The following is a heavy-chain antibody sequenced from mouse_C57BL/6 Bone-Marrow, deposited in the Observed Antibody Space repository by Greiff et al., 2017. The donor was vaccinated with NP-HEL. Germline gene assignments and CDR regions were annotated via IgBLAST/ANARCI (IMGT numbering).Heavy chain of an antibody. V-gene: IGHV1-9*01. CDR3: ARDNWDLWYFDV. J-gene: IGHJ1*03. D-gene: IGHD4-1*01. Sequence: QVQLQQSGAELMKPGASVKLSCKATGYTFTGYWIEWVKQRPGHGLEWIGEILPGSGSTNYIEKFKGKATFTADTSSNTAYMQLSSLTTEDSAIYYCARDNWDLWYFDVWGTGTTVTVSS. CDR1: GYTFTGYW. CDR2: ILPGSGST.